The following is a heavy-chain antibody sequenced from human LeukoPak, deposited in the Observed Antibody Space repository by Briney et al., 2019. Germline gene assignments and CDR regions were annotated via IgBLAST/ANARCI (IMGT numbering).Heavy chain of an antibody. CDR1: GFTFSSYA. Sequence: GRSLRLSCAASGFTFSSYAMHWVRQAPGKGLELVAVISYDGSNRYYAGSVKGRFTISRDNSKNTLYLQMNSLRAEDTAVYYCARAYSSGWFYYYYGMDVWGQGTTVTVSS. V-gene: IGHV3-30*04. CDR3: ARAYSSGWFYYYYGMDV. D-gene: IGHD6-19*01. J-gene: IGHJ6*02. CDR2: ISYDGSNR.